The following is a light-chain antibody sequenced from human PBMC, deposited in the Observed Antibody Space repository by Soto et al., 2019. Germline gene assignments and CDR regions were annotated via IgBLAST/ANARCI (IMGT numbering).Light chain of an antibody. CDR3: LQYYTYPPWT. V-gene: IGKV1-8*01. CDR2: AAS. CDR1: QGISSY. J-gene: IGKJ1*01. Sequence: AIRMTQSPSSFSASTGDRVTITCRASQGISSYLAWYQQKPGKAPKLLISAASTLQSGVPSRFSGSGSGTDFTLTISCLQSEDFATYYCLQYYTYPPWTFGHGTKVQI.